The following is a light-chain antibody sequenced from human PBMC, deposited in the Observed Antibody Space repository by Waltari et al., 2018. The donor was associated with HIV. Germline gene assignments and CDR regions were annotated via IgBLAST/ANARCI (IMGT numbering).Light chain of an antibody. CDR3: CSYAGRDVV. Sequence: QSALTQPRSVSGSPGQSVTISCTGTSSDVGDYNYVSWYQQHPGKAPKLMIYDVSKRPSGVPDRFSGSKSGNTASLTISGLQAEDEADYYCCSYAGRDVVFGGGTKLTVL. J-gene: IGLJ2*01. V-gene: IGLV2-11*01. CDR2: DVS. CDR1: SSDVGDYNY.